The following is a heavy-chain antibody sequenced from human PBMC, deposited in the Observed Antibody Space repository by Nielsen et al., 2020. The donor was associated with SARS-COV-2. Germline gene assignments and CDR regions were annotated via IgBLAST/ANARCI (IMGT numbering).Heavy chain of an antibody. CDR3: ARARGAYGDYYYYYYTDV. V-gene: IGHV6-1*01. D-gene: IGHD4-17*01. Sequence: WIRQSPSRGLEWLGRTYYRSKWYNDYAVSVKSRITINPDTSKNQFSLHLDSVTPEDTAVYYCARARGAYGDYYYYYYTDVWGEGTTVTVFS. J-gene: IGHJ6*03. CDR2: TYYRSKWYN.